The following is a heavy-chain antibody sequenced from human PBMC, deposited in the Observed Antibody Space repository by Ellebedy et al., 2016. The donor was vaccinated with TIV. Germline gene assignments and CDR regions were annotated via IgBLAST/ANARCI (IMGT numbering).Heavy chain of an antibody. CDR2: ITHNGGRT. CDR3: ARGDGYDFWSGYYTLDN. Sequence: PGGSLRLSCAASGFTFSSYALHWVRQAPGKGLEYVSGITHNGGRTYDADSVKGRFTISRDNSKNTLYLHMGSLRPEDMAVYYCARGDGYDFWSGYYTLDNWGQGTLVIVSS. D-gene: IGHD3-3*01. CDR1: GFTFSSYA. J-gene: IGHJ4*02. V-gene: IGHV3-64*02.